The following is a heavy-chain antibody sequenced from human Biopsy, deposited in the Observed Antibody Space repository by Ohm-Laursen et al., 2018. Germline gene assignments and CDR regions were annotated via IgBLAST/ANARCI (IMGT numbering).Heavy chain of an antibody. D-gene: IGHD1-26*01. CDR1: RDSISSYY. V-gene: IGHV4-59*08. CDR3: ARHAPSYSGSYWRYFDL. J-gene: IGHJ2*01. Sequence: SETLSLTCTVSRDSISSYYWSWIRQPPGKGLEWIGYIYYTGSTNYNPSLKSRVTISVDTSMNHLSLRLTSVTAADTAVYYCARHAPSYSGSYWRYFDLWGRGTLVTVSS. CDR2: IYYTGST.